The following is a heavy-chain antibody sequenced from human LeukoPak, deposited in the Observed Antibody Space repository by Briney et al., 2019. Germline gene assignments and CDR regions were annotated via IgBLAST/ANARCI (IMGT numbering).Heavy chain of an antibody. Sequence: PGGSLRLSCAASGFTFSSYSMNWVRQAPGKGLEWVSSISSSSGYIYYADSVKGRFTISRDNAKNSLYLQMNSLRAEDTAVYYCASTSPPRITMVRGYYYYGMDVWGQGTTVTVPS. J-gene: IGHJ6*02. V-gene: IGHV3-21*01. D-gene: IGHD3-10*01. CDR2: ISSSSGYI. CDR1: GFTFSSYS. CDR3: ASTSPPRITMVRGYYYYGMDV.